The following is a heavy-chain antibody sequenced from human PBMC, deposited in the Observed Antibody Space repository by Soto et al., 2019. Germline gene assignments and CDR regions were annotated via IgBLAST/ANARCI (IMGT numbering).Heavy chain of an antibody. Sequence: SEPLSLTCAVYGGSFSDYSWSWIRQPPGKGLAWIGEISHSGGSNYNPSLKSRVTISVDTSKNQFSLKLSSVTAADTAVYYCARGRKDYSSSWYVGWGQGTLVTVSS. CDR3: ARGRKDYSSSWYVG. CDR2: ISHSGGS. J-gene: IGHJ4*02. D-gene: IGHD6-13*01. CDR1: GGSFSDYS. V-gene: IGHV4-34*01.